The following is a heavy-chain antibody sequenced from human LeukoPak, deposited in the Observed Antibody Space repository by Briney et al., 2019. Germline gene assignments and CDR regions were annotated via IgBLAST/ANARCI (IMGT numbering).Heavy chain of an antibody. V-gene: IGHV3-7*01. Sequence: GRSRRLSCAASGFTFSSYWMNWVRQAPGKGLEWVANINGDVRDKYYVGFVRDRFTNPRDNADNALYLEMNSVRGDDTALYYCARGVDSAIDWWGQGTLVPVSS. CDR3: ARGVDSAIDW. D-gene: IGHD3-9*01. CDR1: GFTFSSYW. CDR2: INGDVRDK. J-gene: IGHJ4*02.